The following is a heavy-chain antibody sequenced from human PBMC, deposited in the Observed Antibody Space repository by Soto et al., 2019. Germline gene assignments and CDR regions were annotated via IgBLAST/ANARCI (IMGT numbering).Heavy chain of an antibody. Sequence: SETLSLTCTVSGGSISSGGYYWSWIRQHPGKGLEWIGYIYYSGSTYYNPSLKSRVTISVDTSKKQFSLKLSSVTAADTAVYYCARVPAANDAFDIWGQGTMVTVSS. D-gene: IGHD2-2*01. CDR3: ARVPAANDAFDI. CDR1: GGSISSGGYY. V-gene: IGHV4-31*03. CDR2: IYYSGST. J-gene: IGHJ3*02.